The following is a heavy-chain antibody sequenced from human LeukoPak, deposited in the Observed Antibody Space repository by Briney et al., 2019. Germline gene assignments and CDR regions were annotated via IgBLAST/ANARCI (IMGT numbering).Heavy chain of an antibody. D-gene: IGHD3-10*01. V-gene: IGHV4-34*01. J-gene: IGHJ6*02. CDR1: GGSFSGYY. CDR3: ARHLIIGSGGYYYYYGMDV. CDR2: INHSGST. Sequence: SETLSLTCAVYGGSFSGYYWSWIRQPPGKGLEWIGEINHSGSTNYNPSLKSRVTISVDASKNQFSLKLSSVTAADTAVYYCARHLIIGSGGYYYYYGMDVWGQGTTVTVSS.